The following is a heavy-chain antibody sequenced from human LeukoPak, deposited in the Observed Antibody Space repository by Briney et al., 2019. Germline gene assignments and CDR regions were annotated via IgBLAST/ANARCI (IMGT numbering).Heavy chain of an antibody. V-gene: IGHV1-2*02. CDR1: GYTFTGYC. CDR2: GNPNSGGT. CDR3: ARVDCSGGSRPPSQTHRNWAFDI. Sequence: ASVKVSCKASGYTFTGYCMHWGRQAPGQGVGWVGFGNPNSGGTNYAQKFQGRVTMTRDTSISTAYMELSRLRSDDTAVYYCARVDCSGGSRPPSQTHRNWAFDIWGQGTMVTVSS. D-gene: IGHD2-15*01. J-gene: IGHJ3*02.